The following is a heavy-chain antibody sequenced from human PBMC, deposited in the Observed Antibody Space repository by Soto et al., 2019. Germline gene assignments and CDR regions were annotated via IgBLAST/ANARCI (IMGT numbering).Heavy chain of an antibody. D-gene: IGHD2-21*02. J-gene: IGHJ5*02. CDR2: IGGSGGKSK. V-gene: IGHV3-23*01. CDR1: GFTFSSYA. Sequence: PGGSLRLSCAASGFTFSSYAMSWVRQAPGKGLEWVSVIGGSGGKSKAYAESVKGRFAISRDNAKNTLYLQMNGLTAEDTAVYYCARESGDWPLNWFDPWGLGTLVTVSS. CDR3: ARESGDWPLNWFDP.